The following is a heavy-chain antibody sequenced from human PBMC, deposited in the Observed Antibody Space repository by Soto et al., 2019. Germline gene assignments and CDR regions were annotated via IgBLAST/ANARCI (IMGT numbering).Heavy chain of an antibody. Sequence: DVQLLESGGGLVQPGGSLRLSCAASGFTFSSYAMSWVRQAPGKGLEWVSAISGSGGSTYYADSVKGRFTIYRDNSKNTLYLQMNSLRAEDTAVYYCAKGFYGDYAEYISDYWGQGTLVTVSS. J-gene: IGHJ4*02. V-gene: IGHV3-23*01. CDR2: ISGSGGST. D-gene: IGHD4-17*01. CDR3: AKGFYGDYAEYISDY. CDR1: GFTFSSYA.